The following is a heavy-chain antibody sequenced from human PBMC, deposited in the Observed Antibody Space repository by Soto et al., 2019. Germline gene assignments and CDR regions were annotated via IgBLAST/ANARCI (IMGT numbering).Heavy chain of an antibody. CDR1: GFTFSSCW. CDR3: AREDGDGFDY. CDR2: IKQDGSEK. D-gene: IGHD2-21*01. V-gene: IGHV3-7*01. J-gene: IGHJ4*02. Sequence: EVQLVESGGGLVQPGGSLRLSCAASGFTFSSCWMSWVRQAPGKGLEWVANIKQDGSEKYYVDSVKGRFTISRDNAKNSLYLQMNSLRAEDTAVYYCAREDGDGFDYWGQGTLVTVSS.